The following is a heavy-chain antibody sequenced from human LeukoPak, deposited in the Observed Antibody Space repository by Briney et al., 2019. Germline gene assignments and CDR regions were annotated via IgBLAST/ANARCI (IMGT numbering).Heavy chain of an antibody. V-gene: IGHV1-18*04. CDR2: ISAYNGNT. D-gene: IGHD3-3*01. Sequence: ASVTVSCKASGYTFSGFYMHWVRQAPEQGLEWMGWISAYNGNTNYAQKLQGRVTMTTDTSTSTAYMELRSLRSDDTAVYYCARDSGMRFLEWLLYAPGHVDYWGQGTLVTVSS. J-gene: IGHJ4*02. CDR1: GYTFSGFY. CDR3: ARDSGMRFLEWLLYAPGHVDY.